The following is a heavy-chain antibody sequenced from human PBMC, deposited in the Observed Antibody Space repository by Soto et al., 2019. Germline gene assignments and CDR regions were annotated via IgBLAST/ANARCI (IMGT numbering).Heavy chain of an antibody. CDR2: ISAYNGNT. CDR3: ARDGIAVAGTSFDY. J-gene: IGHJ4*02. Sequence: ASVKVSCKASGYTFTGYYMHWVRQAPGQGLEWMGWISAYNGNTNYAQKLQGRVTMTTDTSTSTAYMELRSLRSDDTAVYYCARDGIAVAGTSFDYWGQGTLVTVSS. CDR1: GYTFTGYY. V-gene: IGHV1-18*04. D-gene: IGHD6-19*01.